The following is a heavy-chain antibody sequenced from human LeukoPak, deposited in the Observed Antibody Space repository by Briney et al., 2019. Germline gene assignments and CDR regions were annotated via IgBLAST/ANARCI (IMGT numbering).Heavy chain of an antibody. D-gene: IGHD2-2*01. CDR2: IYYSGST. Sequence: SETLSLTCTVSGGSLSSYYWNWIRQPPGKGLEWIGYIYYSGSTNYNPSLKSRVTISVDTSKNQLSLKLSSVTAADTAVYYCARGKSQLLWGQGTLVIVSS. CDR3: ARGKSQLL. CDR1: GGSLSSYY. J-gene: IGHJ4*02. V-gene: IGHV4-59*01.